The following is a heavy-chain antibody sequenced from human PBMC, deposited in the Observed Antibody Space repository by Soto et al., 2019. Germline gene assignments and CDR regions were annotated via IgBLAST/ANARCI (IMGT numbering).Heavy chain of an antibody. Sequence: PGGSLRLSCAASGFTFSSYAMHWVRQAPGKGLEWVAVISYDGSNKYYADSVKGRFTISRDNSKNTLYLQMNSLRAEDTAVYYCAIGPYYGSGSYTFDYWGQGTLVTVSS. D-gene: IGHD3-10*01. V-gene: IGHV3-30-3*01. CDR3: AIGPYYGSGSYTFDY. CDR1: GFTFSSYA. CDR2: ISYDGSNK. J-gene: IGHJ4*02.